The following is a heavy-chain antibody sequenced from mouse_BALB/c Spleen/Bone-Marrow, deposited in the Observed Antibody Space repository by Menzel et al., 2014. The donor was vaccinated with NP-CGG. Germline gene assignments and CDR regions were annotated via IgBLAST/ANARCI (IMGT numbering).Heavy chain of an antibody. J-gene: IGHJ3*01. V-gene: IGHV5-17*02. Sequence: VQLVESGGDLVQPGGSRKLSCAASGFTFSAFGMHWVRQAPERGLEWVAYIISGSNTIYYSDKVKGRFTISRDNPKNXLFLQMTSLRSEDTAMYYCARSRYDVGWFAYWGQGTLVIVSA. CDR1: GFTFSAFG. D-gene: IGHD2-14*01. CDR3: ARSRYDVGWFAY. CDR2: IISGSNTI.